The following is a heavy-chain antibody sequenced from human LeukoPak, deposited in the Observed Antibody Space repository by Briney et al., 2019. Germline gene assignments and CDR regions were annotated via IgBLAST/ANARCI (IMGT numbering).Heavy chain of an antibody. V-gene: IGHV3-30*02. CDR3: ARDSVSGIAAAGDFDY. Sequence: GGSLRLSCAASGFTFSSFGMHWVHQAPGQGLEWVAFILYDGTNKYYADSVKGRFTISRDNSKNTLSLQMNSLRAEDTAVYYCARDSVSGIAAAGDFDYWGQGTLVTVSS. CDR1: GFTFSSFG. J-gene: IGHJ4*02. D-gene: IGHD6-13*01. CDR2: ILYDGTNK.